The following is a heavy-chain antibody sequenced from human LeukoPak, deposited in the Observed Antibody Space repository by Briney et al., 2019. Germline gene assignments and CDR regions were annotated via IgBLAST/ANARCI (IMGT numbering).Heavy chain of an antibody. Sequence: PSQTLSLTCTVSGGSISSGGYYWSWIRQPPGKGLEWIGYIYHSGSTYYNPSLKSRVTISVDTSKNQFSLKLSSVTAADTAVYYCARFHSSSWYVAFDIWGQGTMVTVSS. CDR1: GGSISSGGYY. V-gene: IGHV4-30-2*02. J-gene: IGHJ3*02. D-gene: IGHD6-13*01. CDR2: IYHSGST. CDR3: ARFHSSSWYVAFDI.